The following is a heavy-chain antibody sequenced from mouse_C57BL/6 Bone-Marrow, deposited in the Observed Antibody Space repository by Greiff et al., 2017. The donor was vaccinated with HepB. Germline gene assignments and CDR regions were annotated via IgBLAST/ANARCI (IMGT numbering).Heavy chain of an antibody. CDR2: IYPRSGNT. D-gene: IGHD1-1*01. Sequence: VKLVESGAELARPGASVKLSCKASGYTFTSYGISWVKQRTGQGLEWIGEIYPRSGNTYYNEKFKGKATLTADKSSSTAYMELRSLTSEDSAVYFCARRTVVGDYYAMDYWGQGTSVTVSS. V-gene: IGHV1-81*01. J-gene: IGHJ4*01. CDR1: GYTFTSYG. CDR3: ARRTVVGDYYAMDY.